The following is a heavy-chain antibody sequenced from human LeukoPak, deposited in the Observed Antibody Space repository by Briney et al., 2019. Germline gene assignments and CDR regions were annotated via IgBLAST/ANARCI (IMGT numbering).Heavy chain of an antibody. Sequence: SETLSLSCTVSGGSISSYYWSWIRQPTGKGLEWIGYIYYSGSTNYNPSLKSRVTISVDTSKNQFSLKLSSVTAADTAVYYCASHSGWSDYWGQGTLVTVSS. V-gene: IGHV4-59*01. J-gene: IGHJ4*02. D-gene: IGHD6-19*01. CDR1: GGSISSYY. CDR2: IYYSGST. CDR3: ASHSGWSDY.